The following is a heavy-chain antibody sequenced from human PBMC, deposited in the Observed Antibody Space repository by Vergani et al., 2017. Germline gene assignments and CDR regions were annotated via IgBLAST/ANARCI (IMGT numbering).Heavy chain of an antibody. J-gene: IGHJ4*02. CDR2: CSAYNGNT. Sequence: QVPLVQSGAEVKKPGASVNVSCKASGYTFTSYGIRWVRQAPGQGIEWMGWCSAYNGNTHYAQKLQGRVTMTTDTPTSTAYMELRSLRSDDTAVYYCARELVAGYWSSTSCYLSDYWGQGTLVTVSS. CDR3: ARELVAGYWSSTSCYLSDY. CDR1: GYTFTSYG. D-gene: IGHD2-2*01. V-gene: IGHV1-18*01.